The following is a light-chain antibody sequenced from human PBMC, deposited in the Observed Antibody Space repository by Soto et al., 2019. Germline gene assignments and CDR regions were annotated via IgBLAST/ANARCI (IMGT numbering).Light chain of an antibody. CDR3: QQFSSYPLT. V-gene: IGKV3-15*01. Sequence: EIVMTQSPATLSVTPGERATLSCRASQTVSSKLAWYQQKPGQAPRLLIFGASTRATGIPARFSGSGSGTDFTLTISRLEPEDFAVYYCQQFSSYPLTFGGGTKVDIK. J-gene: IGKJ4*01. CDR1: QTVSSK. CDR2: GAS.